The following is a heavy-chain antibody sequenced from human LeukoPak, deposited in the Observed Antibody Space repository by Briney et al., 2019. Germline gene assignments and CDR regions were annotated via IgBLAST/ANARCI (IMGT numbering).Heavy chain of an antibody. CDR2: IYYSGST. Sequence: PSETLSLTCAVSGGSISSSSYYWGWIRQPPGKGLEWIGSIYYSGSTYYNPSLKSRVTISVDTSKNQFSLKLSSVTAADTAVYYCARETSQKGAHYMDVWGKGTTVTISS. J-gene: IGHJ6*03. CDR3: ARETSQKGAHYMDV. D-gene: IGHD3-16*01. CDR1: GGSISSSSYY. V-gene: IGHV4-39*07.